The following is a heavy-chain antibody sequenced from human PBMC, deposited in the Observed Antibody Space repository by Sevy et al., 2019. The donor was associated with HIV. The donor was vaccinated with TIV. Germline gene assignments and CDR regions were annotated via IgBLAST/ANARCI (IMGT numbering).Heavy chain of an antibody. CDR1: GFTVSSNY. CDR2: TYSDGTT. Sequence: GGSLRLSCAASGFTVSSNYMTWVRQVPGKGLEGVSVTYSDGTTYHADSVKDRFTISRDNSKNTLYLQMNSLRAEDTAVYYCARGKSGYGYALHYWGQGTLVTVSS. CDR3: ARGKSGYGYALHY. J-gene: IGHJ4*02. D-gene: IGHD5-18*01. V-gene: IGHV3-66*01.